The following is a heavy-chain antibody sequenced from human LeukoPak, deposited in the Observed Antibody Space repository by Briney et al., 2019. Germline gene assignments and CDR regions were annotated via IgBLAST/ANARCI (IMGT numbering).Heavy chain of an antibody. D-gene: IGHD6-13*01. CDR3: ARDGVAAAGIDY. CDR2: IKEDGTRK. J-gene: IGHJ4*02. Sequence: TGGSLRLSCAASGFTFSSHWMTWVRQAPGKGLEWVANIKEDGTRKNYMDSVKGRFTISRDNAKNSLYLQMNSLRAEDTAVYYCARDGVAAAGIDYWGQGTLVTVSS. V-gene: IGHV3-7*03. CDR1: GFTFSSHW.